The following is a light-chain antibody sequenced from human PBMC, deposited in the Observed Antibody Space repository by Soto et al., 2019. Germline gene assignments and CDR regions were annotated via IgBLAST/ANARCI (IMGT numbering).Light chain of an antibody. V-gene: IGKV3-20*01. CDR2: GAS. CDR1: QSVSND. Sequence: EIVMTQSPATLSVSPGERATLSCRASQSVSNDLAWYQQKPGQAPRLLIFGASIRSAGIPDRFTGSGSGADFTLTISRLEPEDFAVYYCQQYGSSPQITFGQGTRLEIK. J-gene: IGKJ5*01. CDR3: QQYGSSPQIT.